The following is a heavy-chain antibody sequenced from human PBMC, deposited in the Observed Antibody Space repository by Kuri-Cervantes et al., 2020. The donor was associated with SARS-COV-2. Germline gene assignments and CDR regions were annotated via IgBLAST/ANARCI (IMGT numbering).Heavy chain of an antibody. J-gene: IGHJ6*03. CDR3: ARDRYSSSLFYYYYMDV. CDR1: YGTLTGYQ. V-gene: IGHV4-34*01. CDR2: INHSGST. Sequence: ESLKTSCALYYGTLTGYQWSWIRQPPGKGLEWIGEINHSGSTNYNPSLKSRVTISVDTSKNQFSLKLSSVTAADTAVYYCARDRYSSSLFYYYYMDVWGKGTTVTVSS. D-gene: IGHD6-6*01.